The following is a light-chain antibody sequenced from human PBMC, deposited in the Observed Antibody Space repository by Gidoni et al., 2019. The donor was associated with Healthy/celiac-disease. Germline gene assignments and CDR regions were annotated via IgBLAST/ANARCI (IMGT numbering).Light chain of an antibody. J-gene: IGKJ3*01. CDR1: QSVSSY. CDR3: QQRSNWPPFT. Sequence: EIVLTQSPATLSLSTGERATLACRASQSVSSYLAGYQQKPGQAPRLLIDDASNRATGIPARFSGSGSGTDFTLTISSLEPEDFAVYYCQQRSNWPPFTFGPGTKVDIK. CDR2: DAS. V-gene: IGKV3-11*01.